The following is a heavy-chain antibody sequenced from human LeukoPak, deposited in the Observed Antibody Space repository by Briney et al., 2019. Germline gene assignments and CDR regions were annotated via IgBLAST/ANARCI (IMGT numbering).Heavy chain of an antibody. J-gene: IGHJ1*01. CDR3: ARDKAVTTERTQYFHP. D-gene: IGHD4-11*01. CDR2: ISAYNGYT. Sequence: ASVKVSCKASGYTFTNYGVSWVRQAPGQGLEWMGWISAYNGYTNYAQKFQFRVTMTTDTSTSAAYMELRGLTSDDTAVYYCARDKAVTTERTQYFHPWGQGTLVTVSS. V-gene: IGHV1-18*01. CDR1: GYTFTNYG.